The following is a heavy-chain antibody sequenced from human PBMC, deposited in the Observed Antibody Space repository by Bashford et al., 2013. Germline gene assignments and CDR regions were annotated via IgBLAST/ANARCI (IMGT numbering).Heavy chain of an antibody. CDR2: IDGPGGYT. V-gene: IGHV3-23*01. CDR3: AKDPSGFYDSEAYYGFLHH. D-gene: IGHD3-22*01. J-gene: IGHJ1*01. CDR1: GFTFGSYV. Sequence: GGSLRLSCAASGFTFGSYVMSWVRQAPGMGLEWVSGIDGPGGYTYYSDSVKGRFTISRDNSENTLYLQMNSLRAEDTAVYYCAKDPSGFYDSEAYYGFLHHWGQGTLVTVSS.